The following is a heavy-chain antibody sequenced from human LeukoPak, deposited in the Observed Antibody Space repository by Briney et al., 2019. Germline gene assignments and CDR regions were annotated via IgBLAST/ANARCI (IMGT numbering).Heavy chain of an antibody. Sequence: PGGSLRLSCAASGFTFSSYEMNWVRQAPGKGLEWVSYISSSGSTIYYADSVNGRFTISRDNAKNSLYLQMNSLRAEDTAVYYCATLIAVAGIWFDPWGQGTLVTVSS. V-gene: IGHV3-48*03. CDR1: GFTFSSYE. J-gene: IGHJ5*02. CDR3: ATLIAVAGIWFDP. CDR2: ISSSGSTI. D-gene: IGHD6-19*01.